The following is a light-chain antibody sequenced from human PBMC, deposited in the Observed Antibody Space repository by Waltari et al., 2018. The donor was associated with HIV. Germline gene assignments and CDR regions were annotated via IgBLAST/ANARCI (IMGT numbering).Light chain of an antibody. CDR2: RNI. CDR3: ASWDDSLGGRWV. Sequence: QSVLTQPPSTSGTPGQTVTISCSGTRSDIGTNYVYWSQQVPGTAPKLLIYRNIRRPAGCPARFSGSKSGTSASLAISGLRSEDEAHYHCASWDDSLGGRWVFGGGTKLTVL. V-gene: IGLV1-47*01. J-gene: IGLJ3*02. CDR1: RSDIGTNY.